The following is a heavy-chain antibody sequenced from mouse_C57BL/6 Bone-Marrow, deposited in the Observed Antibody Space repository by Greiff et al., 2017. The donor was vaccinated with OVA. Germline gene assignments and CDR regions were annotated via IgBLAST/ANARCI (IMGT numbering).Heavy chain of an antibody. CDR1: GFTFSSYA. Sequence: EVKVVESGGGLVKPGGSLKLSCAASGFTFSSYAMSWVRQTPEKRLEWVATISDGGSYTYYPDNVKGRFTISRDNAKNNLYLQMSHLKSEDTAMYYCARFPYYFDYWGQGTTLTVSS. CDR2: ISDGGSYT. J-gene: IGHJ2*01. CDR3: ARFPYYFDY. V-gene: IGHV5-4*03.